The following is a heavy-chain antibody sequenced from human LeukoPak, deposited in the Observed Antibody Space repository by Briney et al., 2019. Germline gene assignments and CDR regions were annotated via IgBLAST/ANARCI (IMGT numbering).Heavy chain of an antibody. D-gene: IGHD5-12*01. Sequence: GGSLRLSCTASGFTFSDYAMHWVRQAPGKGLEWVAFIRYDGSNKYYADSVEGRFTVSRDNFKNTLYLQMKSLRAEDTAVYYCAKGGGYEAQYYYYYLDVWGKGTTVTVSS. J-gene: IGHJ6*03. V-gene: IGHV3-30*02. CDR3: AKGGGYEAQYYYYYLDV. CDR2: IRYDGSNK. CDR1: GFTFSDYA.